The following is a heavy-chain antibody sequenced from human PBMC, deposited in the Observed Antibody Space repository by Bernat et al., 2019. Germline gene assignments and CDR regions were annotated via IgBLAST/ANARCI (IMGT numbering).Heavy chain of an antibody. Sequence: QLQLQESGPGLVKPSETLSLTCTVSGGSISSSSYYWGWIRQPPGKGLEWIGSIDYSGSTYYNPSLKSRVTISVDTSKNQFSLKMSSVTAADTAVYYCAEGYYDFWSGYYGGVYFDYWGQGTLVTVS. J-gene: IGHJ4*02. D-gene: IGHD3-3*01. CDR1: GGSISSSSYY. V-gene: IGHV4-39*01. CDR2: IDYSGST. CDR3: AEGYYDFWSGYYGGVYFDY.